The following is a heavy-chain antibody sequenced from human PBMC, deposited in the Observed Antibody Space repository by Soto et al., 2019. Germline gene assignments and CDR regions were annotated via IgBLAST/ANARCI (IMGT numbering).Heavy chain of an antibody. CDR2: IYGTGSTT. D-gene: IGHD3-10*01. Sequence: VSLRLSWEAAGFTISNHAMTWVRQAPGKGLEWVAAIYGTGSTTYYADSVKGRFTISRDNPNNTLYLEMNTLRAEDTARYYCAKTSGSSYHYWFDPWGQGPVVTVSS. CDR3: AKTSGSSYHYWFDP. V-gene: IGHV3-23*01. CDR1: GFTISNHA. J-gene: IGHJ5*02.